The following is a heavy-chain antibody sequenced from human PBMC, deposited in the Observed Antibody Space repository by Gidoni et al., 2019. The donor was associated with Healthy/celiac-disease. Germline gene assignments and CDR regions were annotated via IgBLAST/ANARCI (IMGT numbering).Heavy chain of an antibody. CDR1: GGTFSSYA. CDR3: ARDPRGWNYALYYGMDV. CDR2: IIPIFGTA. V-gene: IGHV1-69*01. D-gene: IGHD1-7*01. Sequence: QVQLVQSGAEVKKPGSSVKVSCTASGGTFSSYAISWVRQAPGQGLEWMGGIIPIFGTANYAQKYQGRVTITADESTSTAYMELSSLRSEDTAVYYCARDPRGWNYALYYGMDVWGQGTTVTVSS. J-gene: IGHJ6*02.